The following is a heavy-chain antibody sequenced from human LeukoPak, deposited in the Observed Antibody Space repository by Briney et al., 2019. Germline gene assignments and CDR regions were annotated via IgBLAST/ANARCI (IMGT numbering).Heavy chain of an antibody. Sequence: GGSLRLSCAPSGFTVISNHMSWVRQAPGKGLEWVSVIYSSGGTYYEDSVKGRFTISRDNSKLYLQMNSLRPEDTAMYYCAREGVSGSYFDYWGQGTLVTVSS. CDR1: GFTVISNH. CDR2: IYSSGGT. V-gene: IGHV3-53*01. CDR3: AREGVSGSYFDY. D-gene: IGHD6-19*01. J-gene: IGHJ4*02.